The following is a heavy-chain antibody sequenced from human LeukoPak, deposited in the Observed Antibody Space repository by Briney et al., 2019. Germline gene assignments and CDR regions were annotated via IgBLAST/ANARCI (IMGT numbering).Heavy chain of an antibody. CDR1: GGSISSGGYY. V-gene: IGHV4-30-4*01. Sequence: SQTLSLTCTVSGGSISSGGYYWSWIRQPPGKGLEWIGYIYYSGSTYYNPSLKSRVTISVDTSKNQFSLKLSSVTAADTAVYYCARRDYYDSSGYSVWGQGTLVTVSS. CDR2: IYYSGST. D-gene: IGHD3-22*01. CDR3: ARRDYYDSSGYSV. J-gene: IGHJ4*02.